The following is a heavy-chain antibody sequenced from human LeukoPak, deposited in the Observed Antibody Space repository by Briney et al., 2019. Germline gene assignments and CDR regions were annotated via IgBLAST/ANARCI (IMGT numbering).Heavy chain of an antibody. J-gene: IGHJ4*02. D-gene: IGHD6-19*01. CDR1: GGSISSYY. CDR2: IYYSGST. V-gene: IGHV4-59*12. Sequence: KPSETLSLTCTVSGGSISSYYWSWIRQPPGKGLEWIGYIYYSGSTNYNPSLKSRVTISVDTSKNQFSLKLSSVTAADTAVYYCARVGQQWPHYYFDYWGQGTLVTVSS. CDR3: ARVGQQWPHYYFDY.